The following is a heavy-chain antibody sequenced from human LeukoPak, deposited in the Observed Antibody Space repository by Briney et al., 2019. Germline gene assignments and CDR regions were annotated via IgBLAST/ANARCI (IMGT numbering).Heavy chain of an antibody. Sequence: PGGSLRLSCAASRFTFSSYGMHWVRQPPGKGLEWIGEINHSGSTNYNPSLKSRVTISVDTSKNQFSLKLSSVTAADTAVYYCASGTVIYFQHWGQGTLVTVSS. CDR2: INHSGST. CDR3: ASGTVIYFQH. J-gene: IGHJ1*01. V-gene: IGHV4-34*01. CDR1: RFTFSSYG. D-gene: IGHD4-17*01.